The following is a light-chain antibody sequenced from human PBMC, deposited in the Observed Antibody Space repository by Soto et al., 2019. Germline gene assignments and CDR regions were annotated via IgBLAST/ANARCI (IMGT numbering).Light chain of an antibody. CDR1: SGSIASNY. CDR2: EDN. Sequence: NFMLTQPHSVSESPGKTVTISCTRSSGSIASNYVQWYQQRPGSAPTTVIYEDNQRPSGVPDRFSGSIDSSSNSASLTISGLKTEDEADYYCQYYDSSNSAVFGGGTQLTVL. V-gene: IGLV6-57*04. CDR3: QYYDSSNSAV. J-gene: IGLJ7*01.